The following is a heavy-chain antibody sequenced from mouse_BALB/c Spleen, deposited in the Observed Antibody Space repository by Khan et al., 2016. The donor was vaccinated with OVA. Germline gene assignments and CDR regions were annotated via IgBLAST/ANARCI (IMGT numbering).Heavy chain of an antibody. D-gene: IGHD4-1*01. V-gene: IGHV5-6*01. CDR2: ISSGGDYT. J-gene: IGHJ3*01. CDR1: GFTFSSYS. CDR3: ADHLTGSIAY. Sequence: EVELVESGGDLVKPGGSLKLSCAASGFTFSSYSMSWVRQTPDKRLEWVASISSGGDYTYYTDSVKGRFTISRDTAKNTLYMQMSDLKSEDTAMYACADHLTGSIAYWGQGTLVTVSA.